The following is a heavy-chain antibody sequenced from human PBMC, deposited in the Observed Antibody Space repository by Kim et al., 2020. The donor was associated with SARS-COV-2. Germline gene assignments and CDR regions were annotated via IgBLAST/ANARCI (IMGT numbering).Heavy chain of an antibody. J-gene: IGHJ6*02. CDR3: ARDPMITFGGVIAIGYYYYGMDV. CDR2: ISYDGSNK. CDR1: GFTFSSYA. V-gene: IGHV3-30*04. Sequence: GWSLRLSCAASGFTFSSYAMHWVRQAPGKGLEWVAVISYDGSNKYYADSVKGRFTISRDNSKNTLYLQMNSLRAEDTAVYYCARDPMITFGGVIAIGYYYYGMDVWGQGTTVTVSS. D-gene: IGHD3-16*02.